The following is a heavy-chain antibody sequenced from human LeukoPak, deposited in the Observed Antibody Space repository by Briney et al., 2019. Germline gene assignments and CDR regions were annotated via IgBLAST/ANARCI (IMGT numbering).Heavy chain of an antibody. V-gene: IGHV1-3*01. CDR3: ARVEQTSGWYPDY. J-gene: IGHJ4*02. Sequence: ASVKVSCKASVYTFSNNAMHWVRQAPGQRLEWVGWINAGDDNTKYSQKFQGRVTITRDTSASTAYMELSSLRSEDTAVYYCARVEQTSGWYPDYWGQGTLVTVSS. CDR2: INAGDDNT. CDR1: VYTFSNNA. D-gene: IGHD6-19*01.